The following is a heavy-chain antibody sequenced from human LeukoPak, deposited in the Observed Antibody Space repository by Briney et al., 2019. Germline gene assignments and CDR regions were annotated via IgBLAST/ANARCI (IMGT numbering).Heavy chain of an antibody. Sequence: SGTLSLTCAVSGGSISSNNWWSWVRQPPGKGLEWIGEMYHSGSTNYNPSLKSRVTISVDKSRNQFSLKLSSVPAADTAVYFCARDLGTAGRPNDNWGQGTLVTVSS. CDR3: ARDLGTAGRPNDN. CDR2: MYHSGST. D-gene: IGHD2-21*02. CDR1: GGSISSNNW. V-gene: IGHV4-4*02. J-gene: IGHJ4*02.